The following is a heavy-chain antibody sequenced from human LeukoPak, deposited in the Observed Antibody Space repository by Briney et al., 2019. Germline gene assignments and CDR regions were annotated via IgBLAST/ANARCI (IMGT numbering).Heavy chain of an antibody. D-gene: IGHD1-26*01. V-gene: IGHV3-9*01. J-gene: IGHJ6*03. Sequence: PGRSLRLSCAASGLTFDDYAMHWVRQAPGKGLEWVSGINWNSDKIVFADSVKGRFTISRDNAKNSLYLQMNSLRAEDTALYHCARMAGGSYLNYMDVWGKGTTVTVSS. CDR3: ARMAGGSYLNYMDV. CDR2: INWNSDKI. CDR1: GLTFDDYA.